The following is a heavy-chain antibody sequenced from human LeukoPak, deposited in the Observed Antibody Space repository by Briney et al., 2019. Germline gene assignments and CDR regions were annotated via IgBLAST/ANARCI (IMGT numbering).Heavy chain of an antibody. CDR3: ARAMIVVVPAASSDDAFDI. CDR2: ITWDSGST. J-gene: IGHJ3*02. CDR1: GFSFDDFA. Sequence: GGSLRLSCAASGFSFDDFAMHWVRQAPGKGLEWVSFITWDSGSTYYADSVKGRFTISRDNSKDSLYLQMNSLRAEDTAVYYCARAMIVVVPAASSDDAFDIWGQGTMVTVSS. D-gene: IGHD2-2*01. V-gene: IGHV3-43D*03.